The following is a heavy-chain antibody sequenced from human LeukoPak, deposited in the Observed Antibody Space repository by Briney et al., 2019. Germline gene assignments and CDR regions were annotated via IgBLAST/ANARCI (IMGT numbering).Heavy chain of an antibody. CDR2: INAGNGNT. CDR1: GYTFTSYA. V-gene: IGHV1-3*01. J-gene: IGHJ4*02. Sequence: ASVKGSSKASGYTFTSYAMHWVRQAPGQRLEWVGGINAGNGNTKYSQKFQGRVTITRDTSASTAYMELSSLRSEDTAVYYCARDPNPDYSNYYFDYWGQGTLVTVSS. D-gene: IGHD4-11*01. CDR3: ARDPNPDYSNYYFDY.